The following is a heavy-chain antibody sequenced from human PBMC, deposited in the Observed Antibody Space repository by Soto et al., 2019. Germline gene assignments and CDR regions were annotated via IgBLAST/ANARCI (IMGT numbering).Heavy chain of an antibody. J-gene: IGHJ6*02. V-gene: IGHV1-18*01. Sequence: RPPVKVSCKASGYTFTSYGISWVRQAPGQGLEWMGWISAYNGNTNYAQKLQGRVTMTTDTSTSTAYMELRSLRSDDTAVYYCARGQALVFGVIYYYGMDVWGQGTTVTVSS. D-gene: IGHD3-3*01. CDR1: GYTFTSYG. CDR3: ARGQALVFGVIYYYGMDV. CDR2: ISAYNGNT.